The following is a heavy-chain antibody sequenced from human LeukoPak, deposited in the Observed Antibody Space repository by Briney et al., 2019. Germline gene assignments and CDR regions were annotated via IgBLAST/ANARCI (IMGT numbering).Heavy chain of an antibody. Sequence: GGSLRLSCAASGFTFSSYAMSWVRQAPGKGLEWVSAISGSGGSTYYADSVKGRFTISRDNSKNTLYLQMNSLRAEDTAVYYCAKGRGSYGYPSLDYWGQGTLVTVSS. J-gene: IGHJ4*02. V-gene: IGHV3-23*01. D-gene: IGHD5-18*01. CDR2: ISGSGGST. CDR1: GFTFSSYA. CDR3: AKGRGSYGYPSLDY.